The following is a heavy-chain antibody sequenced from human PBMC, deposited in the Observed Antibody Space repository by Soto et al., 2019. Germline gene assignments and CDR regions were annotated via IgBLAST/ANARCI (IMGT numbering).Heavy chain of an antibody. J-gene: IGHJ4*02. V-gene: IGHV4-31*03. CDR2: IYYSGST. CDR1: GGSISSGGYY. D-gene: IGHD4-17*01. CDR3: ATSQADGDYRGWDY. Sequence: PSETLSLTCTVSGGSISSGGYYWSWIRQHPGKGLEWIGYIYYSGSTYYNPSLKSRVTISVDTSKNQFSLKLSSVTAADTAVYYCATSQADGDYRGWDYWGQGTLVTVSS.